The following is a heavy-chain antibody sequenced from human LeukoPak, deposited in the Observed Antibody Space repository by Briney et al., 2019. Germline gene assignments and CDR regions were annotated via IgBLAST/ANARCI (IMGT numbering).Heavy chain of an antibody. CDR3: VRQFTSSWFDY. V-gene: IGHV6-1*01. Sequence: SQTLSLTCAISGDSVSNNSAAWNWIRQSPSRGLEWLGRTYYRSKWYNDYAVSVKSRITINPDTSKNQFSLQLNSVPEDTAVYYCVRQFTSSWFDYWGQGTLVTVSS. D-gene: IGHD6-13*01. CDR2: TYYRSKWYN. J-gene: IGHJ4*02. CDR1: GDSVSNNSAA.